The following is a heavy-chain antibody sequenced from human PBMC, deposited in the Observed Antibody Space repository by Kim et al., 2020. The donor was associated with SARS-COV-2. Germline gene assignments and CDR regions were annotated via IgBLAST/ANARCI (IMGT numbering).Heavy chain of an antibody. Sequence: GGSLRLSCAASGFTFSSYGMHWVRQAPGKGLEWVAVISYDGSNKYYADSVKGRFTISRDNSKNKLYLQMNSLRAEDTAVYYCAKDHRQFLEWLLLNGYYG. CDR1: GFTFSSYG. CDR3: AKDHRQFLEWLLLNGYYG. D-gene: IGHD3-3*01. CDR2: ISYDGSNK. J-gene: IGHJ6*01. V-gene: IGHV3-30*18.